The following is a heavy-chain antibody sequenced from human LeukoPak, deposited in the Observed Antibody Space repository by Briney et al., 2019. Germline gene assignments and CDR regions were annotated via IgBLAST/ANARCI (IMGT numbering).Heavy chain of an antibody. V-gene: IGHV3-48*01. CDR2: ISSSSSTI. J-gene: IGHJ4*02. CDR1: GFTFSSYS. Sequence: PGGSLRLSCAASGFTFSSYSMNWVRQAPGKGLEWVSYISSSSSTIYYADSVKGRFSISRDNAKGSLYLQMNSLRAEDTAVYYCASPPFGCSSTSCYGYWGQGTLVSVSS. CDR3: ASPPFGCSSTSCYGY. D-gene: IGHD2-2*01.